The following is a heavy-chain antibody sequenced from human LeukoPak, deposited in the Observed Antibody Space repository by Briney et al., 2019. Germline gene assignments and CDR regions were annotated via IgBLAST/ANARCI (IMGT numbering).Heavy chain of an antibody. Sequence: GGSLRLSCAAPGFTFSSYAMHWVRQAPGKGLEWVAVISYDGSNKYYADSVKGRFTISRDNSKNTLYLQMNSLRAEDTAVYYCARDGTPTTPDEGDYYYYYMDVWGKGTTVTVAS. J-gene: IGHJ6*03. CDR1: GFTFSSYA. CDR2: ISYDGSNK. D-gene: IGHD1-7*01. CDR3: ARDGTPTTPDEGDYYYYYMDV. V-gene: IGHV3-30-3*01.